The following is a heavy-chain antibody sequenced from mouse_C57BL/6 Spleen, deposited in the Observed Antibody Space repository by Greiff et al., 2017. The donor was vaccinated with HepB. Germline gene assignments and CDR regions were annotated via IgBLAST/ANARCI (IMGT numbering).Heavy chain of an antibody. CDR2: INPSSGYT. V-gene: IGHV1-7*01. J-gene: IGHJ4*01. CDR3: ARCLPGDYYAMDY. D-gene: IGHD2-10*01. Sequence: VQLQQSGAELAKPGASVKLSCKASGYTFTSYWMHWVKQRPGQGLEWIGYINPSSGYTKYNQKFKDKATLTADKSSSTAYMQLSSLTYADSAVYYCARCLPGDYYAMDYWGQGTSVTVSS. CDR1: GYTFTSYW.